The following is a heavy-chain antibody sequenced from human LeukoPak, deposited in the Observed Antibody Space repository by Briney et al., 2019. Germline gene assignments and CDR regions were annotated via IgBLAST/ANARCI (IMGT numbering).Heavy chain of an antibody. J-gene: IGHJ6*02. Sequence: PGGSLRLSCAASGFTFSSYAMHWVRQAPGKGLEWVAVISYDGSNKYYADSVKGRFTISRDNSKNTLYLQMNSLRAEDTAVYYCARCIAVAGTYHYYYYGMDVWGQGTTVTVSS. CDR3: ARCIAVAGTYHYYYYGMDV. CDR2: ISYDGSNK. CDR1: GFTFSSYA. D-gene: IGHD6-19*01. V-gene: IGHV3-30-3*01.